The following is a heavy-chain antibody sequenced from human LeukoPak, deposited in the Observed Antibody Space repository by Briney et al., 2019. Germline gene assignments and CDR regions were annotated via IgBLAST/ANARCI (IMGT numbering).Heavy chain of an antibody. V-gene: IGHV4-4*07. D-gene: IGHD3-16*02. CDR1: GGSISSYY. Sequence: SETLSLTCTVSGGSISSYYWSWIRQPAGKGLEWIGRIYTSGSTNYNPSLKSRVTMSVDTSKNQFSLKLSSVTAADTAVYYCARVRYDYVWGSYRNHYFDYWGQGTLVTVSS. CDR2: IYTSGST. J-gene: IGHJ4*02. CDR3: ARVRYDYVWGSYRNHYFDY.